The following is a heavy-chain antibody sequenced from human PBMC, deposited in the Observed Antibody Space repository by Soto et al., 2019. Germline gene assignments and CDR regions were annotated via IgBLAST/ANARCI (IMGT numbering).Heavy chain of an antibody. CDR2: SYYRGNT. D-gene: IGHD6-13*01. CDR1: HASVSSDHFY. V-gene: IGHV4-31*02. Sequence: TLSLTCTVSHASVSSDHFYWTWIRQHPVKGLECIGYSYYRGNTYYRPSLKSRVSISIDTSQNQFSLRLNSVTAADTAVYYCARSGYGSSDFDHWGQGTLVTVSS. CDR3: ARSGYGSSDFDH. J-gene: IGHJ4*01.